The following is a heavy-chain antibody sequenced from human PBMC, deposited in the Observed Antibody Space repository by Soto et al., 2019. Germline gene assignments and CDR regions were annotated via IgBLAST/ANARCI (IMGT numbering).Heavy chain of an antibody. CDR3: ARPSRAITRFGVVKRYFDY. Sequence: EVELVESGGGLVKPGGSLRLSWAASGFKFNYYKIDLVPQGPGEGLGGVGFISNSDNKMSYGNSVKGRFTISRDNAKNSLFLQMNSLRVEDTGVYYCARPSRAITRFGVVKRYFDYWGQGSLVTVAS. V-gene: IGHV3-21*01. CDR2: ISNSDNKM. J-gene: IGHJ4*02. CDR1: GFKFNYYK. D-gene: IGHD3-3*01.